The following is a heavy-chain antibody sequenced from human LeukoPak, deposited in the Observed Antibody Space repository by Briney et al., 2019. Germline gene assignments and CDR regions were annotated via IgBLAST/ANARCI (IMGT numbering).Heavy chain of an antibody. D-gene: IGHD2-2*01. Sequence: SVKVSCKASGGTFSSYAISWVRQAPGQGLEWMGGIIPMFGTANYAQKFQGRVTITADKSTSTAYMELSSLRSEDTAVYYCARLYCSSTSCYYYFDYWGQGTLVTVSS. J-gene: IGHJ4*02. CDR3: ARLYCSSTSCYYYFDY. CDR1: GGTFSSYA. CDR2: IIPMFGTA. V-gene: IGHV1-69*06.